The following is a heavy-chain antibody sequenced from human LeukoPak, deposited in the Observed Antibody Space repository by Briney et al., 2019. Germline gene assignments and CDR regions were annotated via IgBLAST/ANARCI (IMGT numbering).Heavy chain of an antibody. V-gene: IGHV3-15*01. CDR2: IKSKTDGGTT. Sequence: PGGSLRLSCAASGFTFSSYAMSWVRQAPGKGLEWVGRIKSKTDGGTTDYAAPVKGRFTISRDDSKNTLYLQMNSLKTEDTAVYYCTIDEMMFGELSVDEETNWFDPWGQGTLVTVSS. CDR3: TIDEMMFGELSVDEETNWFDP. D-gene: IGHD3-10*02. J-gene: IGHJ5*02. CDR1: GFTFSSYA.